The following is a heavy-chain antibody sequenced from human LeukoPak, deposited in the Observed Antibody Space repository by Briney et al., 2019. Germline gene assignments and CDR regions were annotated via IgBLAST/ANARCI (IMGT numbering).Heavy chain of an antibody. CDR1: GGSISNTNW. CDR2: VNLQGST. V-gene: IGHV4-4*02. CDR3: ARHRGYCSGSNCYSVWFDP. Sequence: SGTLSLTCGVSGGSISNTNWRTWVRQPPGKGLEWIGEVNLQGSTNYNPSLKSRVAISVDKSENHISLKLTSVTAADTAVYYCARHRGYCSGSNCYSVWFDPWGQGTLVTVSS. J-gene: IGHJ5*02. D-gene: IGHD2-15*01.